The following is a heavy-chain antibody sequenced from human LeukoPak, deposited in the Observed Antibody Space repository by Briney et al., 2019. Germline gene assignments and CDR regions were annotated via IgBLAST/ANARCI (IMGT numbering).Heavy chain of an antibody. D-gene: IGHD6-19*01. V-gene: IGHV4-59*01. CDR2: IYYSGST. CDR1: GGSISSYY. J-gene: IGHJ4*02. CDR3: ARVPNIGWYYFDY. Sequence: PSETLSLTCTVSGGSISSYYWSWIRQPPGKGLEWIGYIYYSGSTSYNPSLKSRVTISVGTSKNQFSLKLSSVTAADTAVYYCARVPNIGWYYFDYWGQGTLVTVSS.